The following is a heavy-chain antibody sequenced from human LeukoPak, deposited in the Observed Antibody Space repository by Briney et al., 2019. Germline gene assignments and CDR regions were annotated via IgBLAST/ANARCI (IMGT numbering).Heavy chain of an antibody. CDR2: INVYIGGA. J-gene: IGHJ3*02. CDR1: GYTFTDYF. D-gene: IGHD6-13*01. Sequence: GASVKVSCKASGYTFTDYFMHWVRQVPGQGLEWMGCINVYIGGAHYAQKFQGRLSVTRDTSINTLYMELNSLRSDDTAVYYCARVSRRAAAGTTGAFDIWGQGTMVTVSS. CDR3: ARVSRRAAAGTTGAFDI. V-gene: IGHV1-2*02.